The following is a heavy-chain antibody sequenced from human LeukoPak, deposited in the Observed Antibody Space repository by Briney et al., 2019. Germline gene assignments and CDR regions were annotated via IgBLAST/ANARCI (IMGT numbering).Heavy chain of an antibody. D-gene: IGHD5-18*01. CDR1: GFTFSSYA. CDR3: ARDSRGYSYGDDDY. J-gene: IGHJ4*02. Sequence: GGSLRLSCAASGFTFSSYAMSWVRQAPGKGLEWVSSISSSSSYIYYADSVKGRFTISRDNAKNSLYLQMNSLRAEDTAVYYCARDSRGYSYGDDDYWGQGTLVTVSS. CDR2: ISSSSSYI. V-gene: IGHV3-21*01.